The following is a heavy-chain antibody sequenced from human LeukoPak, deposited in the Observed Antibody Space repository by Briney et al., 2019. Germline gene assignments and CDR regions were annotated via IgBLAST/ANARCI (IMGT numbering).Heavy chain of an antibody. CDR2: IYPDDSDI. CDR3: ARSKLLWFGELLEGNWFDP. J-gene: IGHJ5*02. Sequence: GESLKISCQSSGYMFTRYWIGWVRQMPGKGLEWMGIIYPDDSDIRYSPSFQGQVTISVDKPISTTYLQWSSLKASDTAMYYCARSKLLWFGELLEGNWFDPWGQGTLVAVSS. D-gene: IGHD3-10*01. V-gene: IGHV5-51*04. CDR1: GYMFTRYW.